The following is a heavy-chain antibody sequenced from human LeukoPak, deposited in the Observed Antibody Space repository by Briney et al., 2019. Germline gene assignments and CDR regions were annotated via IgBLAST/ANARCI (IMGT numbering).Heavy chain of an antibody. Sequence: GESLRLSCAVSGFTFSDHSMNWVRQAPGKGPEWVSFISSTGNYIYYADSVKGRFTISRDNGKNSLFLQMNSLRAEDTALYYCARAYSPPITMAVEAPDYWGQGTLVTVSS. CDR2: ISSTGNYI. D-gene: IGHD3-22*01. V-gene: IGHV3-21*06. CDR3: ARAYSPPITMAVEAPDY. CDR1: GFTFSDHS. J-gene: IGHJ4*02.